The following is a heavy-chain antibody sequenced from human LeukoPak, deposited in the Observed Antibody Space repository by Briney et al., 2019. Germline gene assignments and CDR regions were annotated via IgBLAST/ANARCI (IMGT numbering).Heavy chain of an antibody. J-gene: IGHJ6*03. V-gene: IGHV3-30*01. CDR1: GFTFSDYA. Sequence: GGSLRLSCAASGFTFSDYAIHWVRQAPGKGLEWVAAISDDGSNKYYADSVKGRFTISRDNSKNTLYLQMNSLRAEDTVVYYCARGQGDRYYYYYMDVWGNGTTVIVSS. CDR2: ISDDGSNK. CDR3: ARGQGDRYYYYYMDV. D-gene: IGHD3-16*01.